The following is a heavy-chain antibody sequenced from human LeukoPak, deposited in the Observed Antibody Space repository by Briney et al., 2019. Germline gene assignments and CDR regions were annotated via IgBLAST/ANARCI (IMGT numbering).Heavy chain of an antibody. Sequence: ASVKVSCKASGYTFSNYGISWVRQAPGQGLEWMGWISAYNGNTNYAQKLQGRVTMTTDTSTSTAYMELRSLRSDDTAVYYCARALLPYGDYDYWGQGTLVTVSS. V-gene: IGHV1-18*01. CDR3: ARALLPYGDYDY. J-gene: IGHJ4*02. CDR2: ISAYNGNT. D-gene: IGHD4-17*01. CDR1: GYTFSNYG.